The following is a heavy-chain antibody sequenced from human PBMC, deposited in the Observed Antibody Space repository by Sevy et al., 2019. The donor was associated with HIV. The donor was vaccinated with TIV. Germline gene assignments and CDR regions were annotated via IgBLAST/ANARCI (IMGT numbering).Heavy chain of an antibody. CDR3: ARVSAKSEWGYYFDS. J-gene: IGHJ4*02. D-gene: IGHD1-26*01. V-gene: IGHV4-30-2*01. Sequence: SETLSLTCAVSGGSLSSGAYSWSSIRQPPGKGLEWIGCLYHSGSTYYNPSLKSRVTISVDRSKNQFSLKLSSVTAADTAVYYCARVSAKSEWGYYFDSWGQGTLVTVSS. CDR2: LYHSGST. CDR1: GGSLSSGAYS.